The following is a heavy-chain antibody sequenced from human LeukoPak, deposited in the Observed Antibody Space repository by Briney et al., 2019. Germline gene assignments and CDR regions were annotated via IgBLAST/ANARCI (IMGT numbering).Heavy chain of an antibody. CDR3: ARDDYCSGGSCATAFDY. V-gene: IGHV3-21*01. Sequence: NSGGSLRLSSAASGFTFSSYSMNWVRQAPGKGLEWVSSISSSSSYIYYADSVKGRFTISRDNAKNSLYLQMNSLRAEDTAVYYCARDDYCSGGSCATAFDYWGQGTLVTVSS. CDR2: ISSSSSYI. J-gene: IGHJ4*02. CDR1: GFTFSSYS. D-gene: IGHD2-15*01.